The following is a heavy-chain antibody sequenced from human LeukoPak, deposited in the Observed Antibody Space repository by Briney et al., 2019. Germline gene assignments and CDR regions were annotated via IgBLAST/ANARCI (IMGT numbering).Heavy chain of an antibody. CDR1: GVSISSFY. V-gene: IGHV4-59*01. CDR2: IYDSGST. Sequence: KPSETLSLTCTVSGVSISSFYWSWIRQPPGRGLEWIGYIYDSGSTNYNPSLKSRVTISVDTSKNRLSLILSSVTAADTAVYYCARDTYDILTGYYTGQHPWGQGTLVTVSS. CDR3: ARDTYDILTGYYTGQHP. D-gene: IGHD3-9*01. J-gene: IGHJ5*02.